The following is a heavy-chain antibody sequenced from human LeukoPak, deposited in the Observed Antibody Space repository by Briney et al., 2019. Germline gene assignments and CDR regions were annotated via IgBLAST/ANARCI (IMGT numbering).Heavy chain of an antibody. D-gene: IGHD3-22*01. CDR3: ARVAYDSSGYYGD. CDR1: GFTFSSYS. J-gene: IGHJ4*02. V-gene: IGHV3-48*04. Sequence: PGGSLRLSCAASGFTFSSYSMNWVRQAPGKGLEWVSYISSSSTTIYYADSVKGRFTISRDNAKRSLFLQINSLRVEDTAVYYCARVAYDSSGYYGDWGQGTLVTVSS. CDR2: ISSSSTTI.